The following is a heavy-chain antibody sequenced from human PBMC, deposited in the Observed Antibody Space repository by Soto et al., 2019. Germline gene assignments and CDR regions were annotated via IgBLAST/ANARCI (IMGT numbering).Heavy chain of an antibody. D-gene: IGHD4-17*01. V-gene: IGHV4-39*01. CDR1: NGSISSRSSY. CDR2: IYYIGNT. J-gene: IGHJ4*02. Sequence: QLQLQASGSGLVKPSETLSLTCIVSNGSISSRSSYWGWIRQTPGKGLEWIGSIYYIGNTYYNPSLKSRVTISIDTSKTQFSLKMNSVTAAETAVYFCGGQDYGAKGYYFENWGQGALVTVSS. CDR3: GGQDYGAKGYYFEN.